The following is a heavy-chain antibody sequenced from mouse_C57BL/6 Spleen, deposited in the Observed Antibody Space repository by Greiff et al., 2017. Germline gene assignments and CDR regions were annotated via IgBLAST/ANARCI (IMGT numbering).Heavy chain of an antibody. CDR2: IRNKANGYTT. V-gene: IGHV7-3*01. D-gene: IGHD1-1*02. Sequence: EVKLVESGGGLVQPGGSLSLSCAASGFTFTDYYMSWVRQPPGKALEWLGFIRNKANGYTTEYSASVKGRFTISRDNSQSILYLQMNALRAEDSATYYCARSEYGKGFAYWGQGTLVTVSA. CDR1: GFTFTDYY. CDR3: ARSEYGKGFAY. J-gene: IGHJ3*01.